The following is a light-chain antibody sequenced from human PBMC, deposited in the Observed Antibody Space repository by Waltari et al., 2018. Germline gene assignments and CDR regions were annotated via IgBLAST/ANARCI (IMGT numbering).Light chain of an antibody. CDR2: KAS. CDR1: QNINSW. V-gene: IGKV1-5*03. Sequence: DVQMTQSPPTLSASVGDRVTITCRASQNINSWLAWYQQKAGKAPKLLIYKASILEIGGPSRFSGSGSGTEFTLTISSLQPDDFATYYCLQYNTYSWTFGQGTKV. CDR3: LQYNTYSWT. J-gene: IGKJ1*01.